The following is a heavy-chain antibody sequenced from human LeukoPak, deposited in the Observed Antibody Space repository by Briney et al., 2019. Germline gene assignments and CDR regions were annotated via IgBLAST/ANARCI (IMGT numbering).Heavy chain of an antibody. J-gene: IGHJ4*02. V-gene: IGHV4-34*01. D-gene: IGHD1-26*01. Sequence: SETLSLTCTVSGGSISNYYRSWIRQPPGKGLEWIGEINHSGSTNYNPSLKSRVTISVDTSKNQFSLKLSSVTAADTAVYYCARHYPQIIVGAAFDYWGQGTLVTVSS. CDR1: GGSISNYY. CDR3: ARHYPQIIVGAAFDY. CDR2: INHSGST.